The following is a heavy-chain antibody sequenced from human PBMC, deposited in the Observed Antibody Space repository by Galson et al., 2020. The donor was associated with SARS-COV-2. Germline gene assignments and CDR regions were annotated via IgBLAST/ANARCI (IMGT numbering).Heavy chain of an antibody. CDR3: ARVRSMKYQLLSDYYGMDV. D-gene: IGHD2-2*01. Sequence: GGSLRLSCAASGFTFSSYSMNWVRQAPGKGLEWVSSISSSSSYIYYADSVKGRFTISRDNAKNSLYLQMNSLRAEDTAVYYCARVRSMKYQLLSDYYGMDVWGQGTTVTVSS. CDR1: GFTFSSYS. J-gene: IGHJ6*02. V-gene: IGHV3-21*01. CDR2: ISSSSSYI.